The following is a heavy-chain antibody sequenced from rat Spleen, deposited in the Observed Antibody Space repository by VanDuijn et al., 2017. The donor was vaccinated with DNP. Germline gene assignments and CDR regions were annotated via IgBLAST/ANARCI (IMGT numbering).Heavy chain of an antibody. Sequence: VQLKESGPVLVQASETLSLTCTVSGFSLTNYGVIWVRQSPGKGLEWIGEINKDSSKINYTPSLKEKITISRDSVQNTLYLQMSKLGSEDTAIYYCAKGPNYGGWSDYFDYWGQGVTVTVSS. CDR1: GFSLTNYG. V-gene: IGHV4-2*01. J-gene: IGHJ2*01. CDR2: INKDSSKI. D-gene: IGHD1-11*01. CDR3: AKGPNYGGWSDYFDY.